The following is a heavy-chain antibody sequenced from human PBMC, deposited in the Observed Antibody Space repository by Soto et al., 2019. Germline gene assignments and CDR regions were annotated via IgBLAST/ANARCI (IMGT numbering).Heavy chain of an antibody. CDR3: AAVPVRGVIWYYYGMDV. Sequence: QMQLVQSGPEVKKPGTSEKVSCKASGFTVTSSAVQRVRQARGQRLAWIGWIVVGSGNTNYAQKYQERVTITGDMPTGTADMELSSLEYADTSVYYCAAVPVRGVIWYYYGMDVWGQGTTVTVSS. CDR2: IVVGSGNT. J-gene: IGHJ6*02. D-gene: IGHD3-10*01. CDR1: GFTVTSSA. V-gene: IGHV1-58*01.